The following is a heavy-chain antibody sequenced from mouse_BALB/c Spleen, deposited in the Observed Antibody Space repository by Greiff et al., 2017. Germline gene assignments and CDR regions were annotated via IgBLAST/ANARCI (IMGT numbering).Heavy chain of an antibody. J-gene: IGHJ2*01. CDR2: ISSGGGST. CDR1: GFAFSSYD. CDR3: ARHLIFDY. D-gene: IGHD2-4*01. Sequence: EVQVVESGGGLVKPGGSLKLSCAASGFAFSSYDMSWVRQTPEKRLEWVAYISSGGGSTYYPDTVKGRFTISRDNAKNTLYLQMSSLKSEDTAMYYCARHLIFDYWGQGTTLTVSS. V-gene: IGHV5-12-1*01.